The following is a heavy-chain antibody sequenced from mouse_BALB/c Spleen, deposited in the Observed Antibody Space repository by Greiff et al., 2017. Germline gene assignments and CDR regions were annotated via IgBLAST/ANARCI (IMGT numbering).Heavy chain of an antibody. CDR1: GFTFSDYY. J-gene: IGHJ4*01. Sequence: EVQLVESGGGLVKPGGSLKLSCAASGFTFSDYYMYWVRQTPEKRLEWVATISDGGSYTYYPDSVKGRFTISRDNAKNNLYLQMSSLKSEDTAMYYCATTVVARDYAMDYWGQGTSVTVSS. CDR3: ATTVVARDYAMDY. V-gene: IGHV5-4*02. D-gene: IGHD1-1*01. CDR2: ISDGGSYT.